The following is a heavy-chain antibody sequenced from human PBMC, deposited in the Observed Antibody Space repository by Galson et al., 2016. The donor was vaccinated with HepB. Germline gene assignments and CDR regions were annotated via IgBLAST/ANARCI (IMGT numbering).Heavy chain of an antibody. V-gene: IGHV4-34*01. CDR3: VQGPRNVDVGVAATPIQIDAFDI. CDR2: MDHSGRS. D-gene: IGHD2-15*01. Sequence: ETLSLTCAVHGGSFRGFYWTWIRQSPGKGLEWIGEMDHSGRSNYNQSLKSRVTILVETSKNQFSLKMNSVNAADTALYYCVQGPRNVDVGVAATPIQIDAFDIWAQGTMVIVSS. CDR1: GGSFRGFY. J-gene: IGHJ3*02.